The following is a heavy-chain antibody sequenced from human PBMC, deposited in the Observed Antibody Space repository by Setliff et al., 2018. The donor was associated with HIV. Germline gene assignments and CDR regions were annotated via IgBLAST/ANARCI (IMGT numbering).Heavy chain of an antibody. Sequence: SETLSLTCVVSGDSIDNKYYWAWIRQPPGRGLEWIGTVYHTGTAYYNSSLKSRVAISIDTSNNRFSLRLYSVTAADTAMYYCARQNYYDISGYYERPLDFDYWGQGTLVTSP. CDR3: ARQNYYDISGYYERPLDFDY. CDR2: VYHTGTA. CDR1: GDSIDNKYY. V-gene: IGHV4-38-2*01. D-gene: IGHD3-22*01. J-gene: IGHJ4*02.